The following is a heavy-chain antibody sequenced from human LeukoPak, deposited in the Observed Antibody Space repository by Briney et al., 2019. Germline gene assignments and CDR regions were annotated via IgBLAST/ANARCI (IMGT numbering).Heavy chain of an antibody. V-gene: IGHV4-38-2*02. CDR1: GYSISSGYY. CDR2: INHSGST. D-gene: IGHD6-6*01. Sequence: SETLSLTCTVSGYSISSGYYWGWIRQPPGKGLEWIGEINHSGSTNYNPSLKSRVTISVDTSKNQFSLKLSSVTAADTAVYYCARRGVAAQARGRLFAFDIWGQGTLVTVSS. J-gene: IGHJ4*02. CDR3: ARRGVAAQARGRLFAFDI.